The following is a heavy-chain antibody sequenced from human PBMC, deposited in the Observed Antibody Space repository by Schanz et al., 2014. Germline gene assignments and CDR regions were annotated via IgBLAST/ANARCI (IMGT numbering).Heavy chain of an antibody. CDR3: ARDLTHDTSYWCYWAFDI. D-gene: IGHD2-8*02. CDR1: GGSMTTYY. J-gene: IGHJ3*02. Sequence: QVQLQESGPGLMKPSEPLSLTCIVSGGSMTTYYWSWIRQPAGKGLEWIGRIHSSGSTDCNPSLKSRVTISVDTSKNQFSLRLRSVSVADTAVYYCARDLTHDTSYWCYWAFDIWGQGTMVTVSS. V-gene: IGHV4-4*07. CDR2: IHSSGST.